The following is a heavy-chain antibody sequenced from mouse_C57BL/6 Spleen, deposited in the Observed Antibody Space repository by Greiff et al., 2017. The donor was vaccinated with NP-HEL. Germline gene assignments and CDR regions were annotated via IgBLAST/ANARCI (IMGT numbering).Heavy chain of an antibody. CDR3: ARWAYPDAMDY. V-gene: IGHV1-82*01. J-gene: IGHJ4*01. CDR1: GYAFSSSW. D-gene: IGHD2-10*01. Sequence: QVQLQQSGPELVKPGASVKISCKASGYAFSSSWMNWVKQRPGKGLEWIGRIYPGDGDTNYNGKFKGKATLTADKSSSTAYMQLSSLTSEDSAVYFCARWAYPDAMDYWGQGTSVTVSS. CDR2: IYPGDGDT.